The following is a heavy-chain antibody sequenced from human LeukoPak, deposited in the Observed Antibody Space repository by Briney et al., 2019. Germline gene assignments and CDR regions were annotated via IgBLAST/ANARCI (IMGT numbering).Heavy chain of an antibody. CDR1: GGSISSYY. CDR2: IYYSGST. V-gene: IGHV4-59*01. Sequence: KPSETLSLTCTVSGGSISSYYWSWIRQPPGKGLEWIGYIYYSGSTNYNPSLNSRVTISVDTSKNQFSLKLSSVTAADTAVYYCAVGNYDFWSGPPDYWGQGTLVTVSS. J-gene: IGHJ4*02. D-gene: IGHD3-3*01. CDR3: AVGNYDFWSGPPDY.